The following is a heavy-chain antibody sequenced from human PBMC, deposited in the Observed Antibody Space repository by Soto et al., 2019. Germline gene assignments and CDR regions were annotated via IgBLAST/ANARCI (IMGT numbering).Heavy chain of an antibody. CDR3: TTAPAALDI. CDR1: RFTLSNAW. V-gene: IGHV3-15*01. CDR2: IKSKTDGGTI. J-gene: IGHJ3*02. Sequence: VGSLRLSCAASRFTLSNAWMTWVRQVPGKGLEWVGRIKSKTDGGTIDYAELVKGRFTISRDDSENTLYLQMNSLKTEDTAIYYCTTAPAALDIWGQGTMVTVS.